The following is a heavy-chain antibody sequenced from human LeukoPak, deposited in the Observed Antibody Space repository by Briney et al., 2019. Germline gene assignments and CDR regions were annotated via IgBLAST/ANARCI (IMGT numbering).Heavy chain of an antibody. CDR3: ATGYSYGYGSGPDY. J-gene: IGHJ4*02. V-gene: IGHV3-21*01. CDR1: GFTFSSYS. CDR2: ISSSSSYI. D-gene: IGHD5-18*01. Sequence: GGSLRLSCAAYGFTFSSYSMNWVRQAPGKGLEWVSSISSSSSYIYYADSVKGRFTISRDNAKNSLYLQMNSLRAEDTAVYYCATGYSYGYGSGPDYWGQGTLVTVSS.